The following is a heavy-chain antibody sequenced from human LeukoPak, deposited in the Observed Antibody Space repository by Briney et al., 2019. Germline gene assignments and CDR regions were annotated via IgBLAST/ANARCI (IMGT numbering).Heavy chain of an antibody. CDR1: GCTFSTYV. Sequence: GGSLRLSCAASGCTFSTYVMNWFRQAPGKGLEWVSTISVGAEFIFYADSVKGRFTISRDDSNNALYLQMHSLRAEDTALYYCDSGPPFLKYFEYWGQGTLVTVSS. CDR3: DSGPPFLKYFEY. V-gene: IGHV3-23*01. D-gene: IGHD2-15*01. J-gene: IGHJ4*02. CDR2: ISVGAEFI.